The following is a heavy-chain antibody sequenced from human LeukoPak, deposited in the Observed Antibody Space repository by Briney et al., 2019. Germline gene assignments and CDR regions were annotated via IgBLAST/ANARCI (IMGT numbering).Heavy chain of an antibody. CDR1: GFTFDDYA. CDR3: AKYNWNYASIDY. V-gene: IGHV3-9*01. Sequence: PGGSLRLSCAASGFTFDDYAMHWVRQAPGKGLEWVSGISWNSGGIGYADSVKGRFTISRDNAKNSLYLQMNSLRAEDTAVYYCAKYNWNYASIDYWGQGTLVTVSS. J-gene: IGHJ4*02. CDR2: ISWNSGGI. D-gene: IGHD1-7*01.